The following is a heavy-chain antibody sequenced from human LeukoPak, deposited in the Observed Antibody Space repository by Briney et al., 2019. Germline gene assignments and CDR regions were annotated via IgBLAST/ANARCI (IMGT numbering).Heavy chain of an antibody. CDR2: ITSSGGGT. CDR3: ARDYLREGDY. D-gene: IGHD3-16*01. Sequence: PGGSLRLSCAVSGFTFSSYAMTWFRQAPGKGLEWVSAITSSGGGTFYADSVKGRFTISRDNSKNTLYLQMNSLRAEDTAVYYCARDYLREGDYWGQGTLVTVSS. CDR1: GFTFSSYA. J-gene: IGHJ4*02. V-gene: IGHV3-23*01.